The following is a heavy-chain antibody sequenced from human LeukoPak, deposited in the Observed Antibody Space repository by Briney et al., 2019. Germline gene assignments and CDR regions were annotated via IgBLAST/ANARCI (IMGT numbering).Heavy chain of an antibody. Sequence: PSETLSLTWTVSGGSISSYYWSWIRQPAGKGLEWIGRIYTSGSTNYNPSLKSRVTMSVDTSKNQFSLKLSSVTAADTAVYYCARDRMDTALAFFFDYWGQGTLVTVSS. D-gene: IGHD5-18*01. CDR1: GGSISSYY. V-gene: IGHV4-4*07. J-gene: IGHJ4*02. CDR3: ARDRMDTALAFFFDY. CDR2: IYTSGST.